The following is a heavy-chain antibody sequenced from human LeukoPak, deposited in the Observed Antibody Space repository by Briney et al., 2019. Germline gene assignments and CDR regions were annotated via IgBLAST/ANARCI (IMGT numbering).Heavy chain of an antibody. J-gene: IGHJ3*02. CDR2: ISGSGGIT. CDR1: GFTFSRYD. V-gene: IGHV3-23*01. Sequence: GGSLRLSYAACGFTFSRYDMSWVRQAPGKGLEWVSAISGSGGITDYADSVQGRFTISRDNSKNTLYLQMNSLRAEDTAVYYCARGVDTGAFDIWGQGTMVTVSS. CDR3: ARGVDTGAFDI.